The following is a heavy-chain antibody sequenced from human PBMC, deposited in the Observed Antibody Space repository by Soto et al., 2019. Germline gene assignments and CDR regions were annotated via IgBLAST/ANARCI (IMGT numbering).Heavy chain of an antibody. CDR3: ARYPGYSYGYN. V-gene: IGHV1-3*01. Sequence: QVQLVQSGAEVKKPGASVKVSCKASGYTFNSYAMNWVRQAPGQRLEWMGWINAGNGNTKYSQKFQGRVTITRDTSASTAYMQLSSLRSEDTAVYYCARYPGYSYGYNWGQGTLVTVSS. D-gene: IGHD5-18*01. J-gene: IGHJ4*02. CDR1: GYTFNSYA. CDR2: INAGNGNT.